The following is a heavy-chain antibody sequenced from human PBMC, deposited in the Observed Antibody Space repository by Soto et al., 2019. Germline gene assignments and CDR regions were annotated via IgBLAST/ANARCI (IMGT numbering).Heavy chain of an antibody. V-gene: IGHV3-11*01. D-gene: IGHD2-8*01. Sequence: QAQLVESGGGLVKPGGSLRLSCAASGFTFSDYYISWIRQAPGKGLEWGSYISSRSSTIFYADSVKGRFTISRDNVKNSLYLQMNSLRAEDTDVYYCASGTNGAFFVYWGQGILVTVSS. CDR1: GFTFSDYY. J-gene: IGHJ4*02. CDR2: ISSRSSTI. CDR3: ASGTNGAFFVY.